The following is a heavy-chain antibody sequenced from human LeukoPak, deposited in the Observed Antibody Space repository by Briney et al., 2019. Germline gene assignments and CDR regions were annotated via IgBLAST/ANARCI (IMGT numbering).Heavy chain of an antibody. CDR3: AREGYYYDSSGPGFDY. J-gene: IGHJ4*02. Sequence: GGSLRLSCAASGFTFSNYWMSWVRQAPGKGLEWVANIKQDGSEKFYVDSVKGRFTISRDNAKNSLYLQMNSLRAEDTAVYYCAREGYYYDSSGPGFDYWGQGTLVTVSS. V-gene: IGHV3-7*01. CDR1: GFTFSNYW. D-gene: IGHD3-22*01. CDR2: IKQDGSEK.